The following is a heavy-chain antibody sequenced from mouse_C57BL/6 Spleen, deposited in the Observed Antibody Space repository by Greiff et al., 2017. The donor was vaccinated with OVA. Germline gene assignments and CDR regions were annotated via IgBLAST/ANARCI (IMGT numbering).Heavy chain of an antibody. J-gene: IGHJ3*01. CDR3: VIYYDYDGFAY. CDR2: IDPSDSYT. V-gene: IGHV1-50*01. CDR1: GYTFTSYW. Sequence: QVQLQQPGAELVKPGASVKLSCKASGYTFTSYWMQWVHQRPGQGLEWIGEIDPSDSYTNYNQKFKGKATLTVYTSSSTAYMQLSSLTSEDSAVYYCVIYYDYDGFAYWGQGTLVTVSA. D-gene: IGHD2-4*01.